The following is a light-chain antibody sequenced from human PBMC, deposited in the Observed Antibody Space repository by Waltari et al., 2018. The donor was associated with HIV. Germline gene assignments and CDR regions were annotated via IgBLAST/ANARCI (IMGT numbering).Light chain of an antibody. Sequence: SFELTQPPSASVSPGQTAKITCSGDALAKQYTYWYQQKPGQAPVVVIYKDTERPSGIPERFSGSSSGTTVTLTISGVQAEDEADYYCQSADTSGTRVFGSGTKVTVL. CDR2: KDT. J-gene: IGLJ1*01. V-gene: IGLV3-25*03. CDR1: ALAKQY. CDR3: QSADTSGTRV.